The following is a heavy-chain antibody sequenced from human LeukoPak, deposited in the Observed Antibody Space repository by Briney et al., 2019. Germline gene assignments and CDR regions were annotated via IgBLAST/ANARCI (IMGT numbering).Heavy chain of an antibody. Sequence: SETLSLTCTVSGGSISSSSYYWGWIRQPPGKGLEWIGSIYYSGSTYYNPSLKSRVTISVDTSKNQFSLKLSSVTAADTAVYYCARDAPYGVVNDDAFDIWGQGTMVTVSS. V-gene: IGHV4-39*02. CDR1: GGSISSSSYY. J-gene: IGHJ3*02. CDR3: ARDAPYGVVNDDAFDI. D-gene: IGHD4-17*01. CDR2: IYYSGST.